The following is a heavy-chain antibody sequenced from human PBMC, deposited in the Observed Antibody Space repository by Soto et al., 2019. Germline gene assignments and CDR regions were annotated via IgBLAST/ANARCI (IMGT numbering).Heavy chain of an antibody. CDR1: GVSIVYYY. D-gene: IGHD2-2*01. V-gene: IGHV4-59*01. CDR3: ASLPARHYYHGVDV. CDR2: IYYTGIT. J-gene: IGHJ6*02. Sequence: SETLSLTCSVSGVSIVYYYWNWIRKPPGKGLEWLGHIYYTGITAYNPSLNSRITISVDTSKNQISLNLGSVTAADTAVYYCASLPARHYYHGVDVWGPGTEVTVSS.